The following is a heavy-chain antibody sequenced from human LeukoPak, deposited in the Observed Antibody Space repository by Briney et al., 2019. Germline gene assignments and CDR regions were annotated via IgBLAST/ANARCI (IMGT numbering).Heavy chain of an antibody. V-gene: IGHV1-69*05. Sequence: SVKVSCKASGGTFSSYAISWVRQAPRQGLEWMGGIIPIFGTANYAQKFQGRVTITTDESTSTAYMELSSLRSEDTAVYYCAIRSVDMATIPDYWGPGTLVTVSS. CDR1: GGTFSSYA. D-gene: IGHD5-24*01. J-gene: IGHJ4*02. CDR3: AIRSVDMATIPDY. CDR2: IIPIFGTA.